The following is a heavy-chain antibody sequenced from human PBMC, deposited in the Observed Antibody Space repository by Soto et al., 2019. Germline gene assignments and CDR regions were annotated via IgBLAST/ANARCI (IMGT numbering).Heavy chain of an antibody. CDR3: AKSGLRFLEWLLEEEYYFDY. V-gene: IGHV3-23*01. D-gene: IGHD3-3*01. CDR1: GFTFSSYA. J-gene: IGHJ4*02. CDR2: ISGSGGST. Sequence: EVQLLESGGGLVQPGGSLRLSCAASGFTFSSYAMSWVRQAPGKGLEWVSAISGSGGSTYYADSVKGRFTISRDNSKNTLYLQMNSLRAEDTAVYYCAKSGLRFLEWLLEEEYYFDYWGQGTLVTVSS.